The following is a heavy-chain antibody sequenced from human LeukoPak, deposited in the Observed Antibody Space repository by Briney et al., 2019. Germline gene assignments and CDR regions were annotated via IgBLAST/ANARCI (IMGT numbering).Heavy chain of an antibody. CDR1: GYTFTSYY. Sequence: ASVKVSCKASGYTFTSYYMHWVRQAPGQGLEWMGIINPSGGSTSYAQKFQGRVTMTRDMSTSTVYMELSSLRSEDTAVYYRAREGLTRLNWFDPWGQGTLVTVSS. CDR3: AREGLTRLNWFDP. D-gene: IGHD1-20*01. J-gene: IGHJ5*02. CDR2: INPSGGST. V-gene: IGHV1-46*01.